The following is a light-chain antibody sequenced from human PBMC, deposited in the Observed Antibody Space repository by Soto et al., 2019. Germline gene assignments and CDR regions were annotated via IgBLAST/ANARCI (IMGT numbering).Light chain of an antibody. Sequence: DIHMTQSPSFMSASVGDSVNITCRASRDISRYLNWYQHKPWKAPNLLIYAASTLQSGVPSRFSGNASGTDFTLTISSLQPEDFATYYCQQYYSLPFTFGPGTKL. V-gene: IGKV1-39*01. CDR1: RDISRY. CDR2: AAS. CDR3: QQYYSLPFT. J-gene: IGKJ3*01.